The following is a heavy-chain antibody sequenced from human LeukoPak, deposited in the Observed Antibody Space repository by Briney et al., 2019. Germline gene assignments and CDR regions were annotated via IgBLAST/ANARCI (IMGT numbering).Heavy chain of an antibody. Sequence: SETLSLTCTVSGGSISSGYYWGWIRQSPGKGLEYIGSVHHSADTYYNPSLKSRVTMSIDTSKNQFSLKLNSVTAADTAVYYCARYGHWFDPWGQGTLVTVSS. V-gene: IGHV4-38-2*02. CDR1: GGSISSGYY. CDR2: VHHSADT. CDR3: ARYGHWFDP. D-gene: IGHD3-10*01. J-gene: IGHJ5*02.